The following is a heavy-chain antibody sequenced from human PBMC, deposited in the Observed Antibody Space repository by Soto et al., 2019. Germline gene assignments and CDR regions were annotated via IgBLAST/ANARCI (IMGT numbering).Heavy chain of an antibody. CDR2: ISAYNANA. CDR3: ARENSSFDF. V-gene: IGHV1-18*01. J-gene: IGHJ4*02. Sequence: QIQLLQSGAEVKKPGASVKVTCKASGYTFRNFGISWVRQAPGQGLEWMGWISAYNANANYAQKFQGRLTMTADTSTSTAYMELRSLRSDDTDVYYCARENSSFDFWGQGTLVPVSA. D-gene: IGHD2-15*01. CDR1: GYTFRNFG.